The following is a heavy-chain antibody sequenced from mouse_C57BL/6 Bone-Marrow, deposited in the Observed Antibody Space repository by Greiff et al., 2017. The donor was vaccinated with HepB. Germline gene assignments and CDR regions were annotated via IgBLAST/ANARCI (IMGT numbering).Heavy chain of an antibody. Sequence: QVQLKESGPGLVAPSQSLSITCTVSGFSLTSYGVDWVRQSPGKGLEWLGVIWGVGSTNYNSALKSRLSISKDNSKSQVFLKMNSLQTDDTAMYYCASGDGYYERFAYWGQGTLVTVSA. D-gene: IGHD2-3*01. CDR1: GFSLTSYG. V-gene: IGHV2-6*01. CDR3: ASGDGYYERFAY. J-gene: IGHJ3*01. CDR2: IWGVGST.